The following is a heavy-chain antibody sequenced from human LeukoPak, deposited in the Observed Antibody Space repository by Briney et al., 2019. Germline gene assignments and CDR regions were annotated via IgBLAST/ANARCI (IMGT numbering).Heavy chain of an antibody. D-gene: IGHD4-17*01. CDR1: GVTFSNAW. J-gene: IGHJ4*02. V-gene: IGHV3-15*01. Sequence: GGSLRLFCAPSGVTFSNAWMSGVRQVPGKGGEWVGRIKTKTDRGTTDYAAPVKDRFTNARDESKNTVYLQMNSLRADDTAGYYCAKDGSSTTVTGYWGQGTLVTVSS. CDR2: IKTKTDRGTT. CDR3: AKDGSSTTVTGY.